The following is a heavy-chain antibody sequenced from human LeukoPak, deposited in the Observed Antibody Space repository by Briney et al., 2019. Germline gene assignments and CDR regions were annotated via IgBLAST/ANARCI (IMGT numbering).Heavy chain of an antibody. D-gene: IGHD2-2*01. CDR1: EFTFSSYA. CDR2: ISSTGSTI. Sequence: GGSLRLSCAASEFTFSSYAMQWVRQAPGKGLEWISYISSTGSTIYYADSVKGRFTISRDNAKNSLYLQMNSLTDEDTAMYYCARGAFQHDYWGQGTLVTVSS. V-gene: IGHV3-48*02. CDR3: ARGAFQHDY. J-gene: IGHJ4*02.